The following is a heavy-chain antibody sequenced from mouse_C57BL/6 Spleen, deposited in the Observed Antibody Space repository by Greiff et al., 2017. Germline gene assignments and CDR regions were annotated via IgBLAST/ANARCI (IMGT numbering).Heavy chain of an antibody. CDR2: IDPSDSYT. CDR3: ARSGGTTAPWFAY. J-gene: IGHJ3*01. V-gene: IGHV1-69*01. CDR1: GYTFTSYW. D-gene: IGHD1-2*01. Sequence: VQLQQPGAELVMPGASVKLSCKASGYTFTSYWMHWVKQRPGQGLEWIGEIDPSDSYTNSNQKFKGKSTLTVDKSSSTAYMQLSSLTSEDSAVYYCARSGGTTAPWFAYWGQGTLVTVSA.